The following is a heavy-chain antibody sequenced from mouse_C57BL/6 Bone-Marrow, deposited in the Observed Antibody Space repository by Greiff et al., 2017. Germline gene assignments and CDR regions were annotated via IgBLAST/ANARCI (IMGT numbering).Heavy chain of an antibody. Sequence: VQLQKSGAELVKPGASVKISCKASGYAFSSYWMNWVKQRPGKGLEWIGQIYPGDGDTNYNGKFKGKATLTADKSSSTAYMQLSSLTSEDSAVYFCARSRAYYSNDYYAMDYWGQGTSVTVSS. CDR3: ARSRAYYSNDYYAMDY. CDR2: IYPGDGDT. CDR1: GYAFSSYW. D-gene: IGHD2-5*01. J-gene: IGHJ4*01. V-gene: IGHV1-80*01.